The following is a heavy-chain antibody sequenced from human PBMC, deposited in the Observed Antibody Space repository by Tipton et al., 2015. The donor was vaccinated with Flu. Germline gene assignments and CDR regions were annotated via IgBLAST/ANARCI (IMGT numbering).Heavy chain of an antibody. Sequence: TLSLTCTVSGGFITSGSYYWSWIRQSAGKGLEWIGRIYTTGSTDYNPSLKSRVTISVDTSKNQFSLELISVTAADTAVYYCARIQGGYYGSESYDTWGQGMLVTLSS. J-gene: IGHJ5*02. CDR3: ARIQGGYYGSESYDT. V-gene: IGHV4-61*02. CDR1: GGFITSGSYY. CDR2: IYTTGST. D-gene: IGHD3-10*01.